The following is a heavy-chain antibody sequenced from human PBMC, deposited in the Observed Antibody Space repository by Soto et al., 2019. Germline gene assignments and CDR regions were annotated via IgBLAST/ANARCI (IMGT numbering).Heavy chain of an antibody. CDR2: IWYNRSNK. J-gene: IGHJ3*02. D-gene: IGHD2-15*01. Sequence: GGSLRLSCAPSGFTFSSYGMHWARQAPGKGLEWVSVIWYNRSNKFYADSVKGRFTISRDNAKNSLYLQMNSLRAEDTAVYYCASVFCGGGSCYLGAFDIWGQGTMVTVSS. CDR1: GFTFSSYG. CDR3: ASVFCGGGSCYLGAFDI. V-gene: IGHV3-33*03.